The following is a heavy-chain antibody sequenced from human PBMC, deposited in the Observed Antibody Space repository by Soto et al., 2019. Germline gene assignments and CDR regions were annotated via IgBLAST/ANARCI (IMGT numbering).Heavy chain of an antibody. CDR2: IYNSGST. CDR1: GGSISSDF. CDR3: AVGPDWFIY. V-gene: IGHV4-59*01. Sequence: QVQLQESGPGLVKPSETLSLTCTVSGGSISSDFWTWIRQPPGKGLEWIGYIYNSGSTNYNPSLQSRVTISVDTSKNQFSLKLSSVTAADTAVYYCAVGPDWFIYWGQGTLVTVSS. D-gene: IGHD3-9*01. J-gene: IGHJ4*02.